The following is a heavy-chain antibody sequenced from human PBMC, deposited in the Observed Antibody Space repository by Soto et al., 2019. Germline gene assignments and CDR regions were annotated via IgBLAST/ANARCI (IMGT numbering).Heavy chain of an antibody. J-gene: IGHJ6*02. CDR1: GFIFSSYG. CDR3: PRPRLDYYYYGMDV. D-gene: IGHD2-2*03. CDR2: ISNDALNK. V-gene: IGHV3-30*03. Sequence: QVQLVESGGGVVQPGRALRLSCEASGFIFSSYGMHWVRQAPGKGLEWVAVISNDALNKYYADSVRGRFTISRDDSKNPLYLQMSSLRAEDTAVYYCPRPRLDYYYYGMDVWGQGTTVTVSS.